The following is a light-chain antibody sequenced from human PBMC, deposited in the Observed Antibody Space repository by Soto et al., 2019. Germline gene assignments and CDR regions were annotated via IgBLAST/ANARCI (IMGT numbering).Light chain of an antibody. V-gene: IGLV2-14*01. CDR3: SSYTSSSTLVV. CDR2: DVS. J-gene: IGLJ2*01. Sequence: QSALTQPASVSGSPGQSITISCTGTSSDVGGYNYVSWYQQHPGKAPKLMIYDVSNRPSGVSNRFSGSKSGNTASLTIFGLQAEDEADYYCSSYTSSSTLVVFGGRTKVTVL. CDR1: SSDVGGYNY.